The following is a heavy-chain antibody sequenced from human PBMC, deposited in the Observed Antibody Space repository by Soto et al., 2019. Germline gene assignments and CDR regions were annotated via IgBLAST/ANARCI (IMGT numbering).Heavy chain of an antibody. CDR2: IYYVGST. D-gene: IGHD6-13*01. J-gene: IGHJ5*01. V-gene: IGHV4-30-4*08. CDR3: ARNTSRLVWFDS. CDR1: GDSIKSGHNY. Sequence: QVQLQESGPGQVKPSQTLSLTCTVSGDSIKSGHNYWSWIRQPPGKGLEWIGNIYYVGSTSYNPSLKSRVTISVDTSKNHFSLKLNSVTAADTAVYYCARNTSRLVWFDSWGQGILVTVSS.